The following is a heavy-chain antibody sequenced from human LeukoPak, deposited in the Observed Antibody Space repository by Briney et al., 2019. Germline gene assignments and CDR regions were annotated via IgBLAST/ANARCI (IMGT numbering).Heavy chain of an antibody. V-gene: IGHV4-39*07. CDR3: AETQFLAPFDY. CDR2: VDYIGVT. D-gene: IGHD2/OR15-2a*01. J-gene: IGHJ4*02. CDR1: GASISSDTYY. Sequence: PSETLSLTCSVSGASISSDTYYWGWIRQPPGKGLEWIGNVDYIGVTYSNPSLQSRVVISVDTSKNQFSLKLTSVTAADTAVYYCAETQFLAPFDYWGQGGLVIVSS.